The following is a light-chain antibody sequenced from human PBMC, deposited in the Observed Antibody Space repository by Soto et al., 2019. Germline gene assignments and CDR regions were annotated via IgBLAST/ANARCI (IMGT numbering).Light chain of an antibody. CDR3: QSYDSSLRV. Sequence: QSVLTQPPSVSGAPGQRVTISCTGSSSNIGAGYEVHWYQQLPGTAPKLLIYGNSNRPSGVPDRFSGSKSGTSASLAITGLQAEDEADYYCQSYDSSLRVFGGGTKLTVL. J-gene: IGLJ2*01. V-gene: IGLV1-40*01. CDR1: SSNIGAGYE. CDR2: GNS.